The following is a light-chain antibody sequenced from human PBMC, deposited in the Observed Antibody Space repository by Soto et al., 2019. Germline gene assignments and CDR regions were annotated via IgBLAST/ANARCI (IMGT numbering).Light chain of an antibody. V-gene: IGKV3-15*01. CDR1: HSISNN. CDR2: GAS. J-gene: IGKJ1*01. Sequence: EIVMTQSPATLSVSPGERATLSCRASHSISNNLAWYQQQPGQAPRLLIYGASTTATGIPARFSGSGTGTEFTLTISSLQYEDFAVYYCLHYYEWPRWTFGQGTKVDIK. CDR3: LHYYEWPRWT.